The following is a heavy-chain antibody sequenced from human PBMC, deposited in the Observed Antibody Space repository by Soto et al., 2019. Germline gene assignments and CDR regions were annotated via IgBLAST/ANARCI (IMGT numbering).Heavy chain of an antibody. Sequence: ASVKVSCKASGYTFTSYAMHWVRQAPGQRLEWMGWINAGNGNTKYSQKFQGRVTITRDTSASTAYMELSSLRSEDTAVYYCAREVGRYFDWLTRGVNYGMDVWGQGTTVTVYS. D-gene: IGHD3-9*01. V-gene: IGHV1-3*01. CDR2: INAGNGNT. CDR3: AREVGRYFDWLTRGVNYGMDV. J-gene: IGHJ6*02. CDR1: GYTFTSYA.